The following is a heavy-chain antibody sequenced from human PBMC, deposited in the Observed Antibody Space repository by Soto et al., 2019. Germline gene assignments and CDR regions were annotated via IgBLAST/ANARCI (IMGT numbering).Heavy chain of an antibody. Sequence: SVKVSCKASGGTFSSYTISWVRQAPGQGLEWMGRIIPILGIANYAQKFQGRVTITADKSTSTAYMELSSLRSEDTAVYYCARYEDCSSTSCLCYGMDVWAQGTTVTGSS. V-gene: IGHV1-69*02. J-gene: IGHJ6*02. D-gene: IGHD2-2*01. CDR1: GGTFSSYT. CDR3: ARYEDCSSTSCLCYGMDV. CDR2: IIPILGIA.